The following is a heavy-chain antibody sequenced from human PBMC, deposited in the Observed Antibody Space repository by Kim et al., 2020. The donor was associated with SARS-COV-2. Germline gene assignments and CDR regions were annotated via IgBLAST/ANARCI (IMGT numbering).Heavy chain of an antibody. CDR3: AKGHYYDSSGPDY. V-gene: IGHV3-9*01. J-gene: IGHJ4*02. Sequence: YADSVKGRFTISRDNAKNSLYLQMNSLRAEDTALYYCAKGHYYDSSGPDYWGQGTLVTVSS. D-gene: IGHD3-22*01.